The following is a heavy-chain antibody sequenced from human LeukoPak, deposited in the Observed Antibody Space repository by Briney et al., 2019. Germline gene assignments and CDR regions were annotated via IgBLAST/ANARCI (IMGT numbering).Heavy chain of an antibody. D-gene: IGHD3-9*01. CDR3: ARGLLIRYAFDI. Sequence: ASVKVSCKASGGTFSSYAISWLRQAPGQGLEWMGRIIPIFGTANYAQKFQGRVTITTDESTSTAYMELSSLRSEDTAVYYCARGLLIRYAFDIWGQGTMVTVSS. V-gene: IGHV1-69*05. CDR2: IIPIFGTA. J-gene: IGHJ3*02. CDR1: GGTFSSYA.